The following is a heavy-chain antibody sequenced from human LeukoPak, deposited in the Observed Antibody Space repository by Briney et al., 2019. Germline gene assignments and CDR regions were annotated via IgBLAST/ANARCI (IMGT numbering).Heavy chain of an antibody. CDR1: GIIFSNYW. Sequence: GGSLRLSCAASGIIFSNYWMHWVRQAPGKGLVWVSRINRDGSSASYADPVKGRFTISRDSAKNTLYLQMNSLRAEDTAVYYCARGGGYSYGSFDYWGQGTLVTVSS. CDR2: INRDGSSA. V-gene: IGHV3-74*01. CDR3: ARGGGYSYGSFDY. D-gene: IGHD5-18*01. J-gene: IGHJ4*02.